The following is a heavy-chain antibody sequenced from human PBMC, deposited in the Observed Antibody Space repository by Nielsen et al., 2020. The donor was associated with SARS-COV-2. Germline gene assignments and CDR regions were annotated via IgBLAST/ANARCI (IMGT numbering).Heavy chain of an antibody. D-gene: IGHD2-15*01. CDR3: ARGLGYCSGGSCYGWFDP. Sequence: WVRQAPGQGLEWMGWMNPNSGNTGYAQKFQGRVTMTRNTSISTAYMELNSLRSEDTAVYYCARGLGYCSGGSCYGWFDPWGQGTLVTVSS. J-gene: IGHJ5*02. V-gene: IGHV1-8*01. CDR2: MNPNSGNT.